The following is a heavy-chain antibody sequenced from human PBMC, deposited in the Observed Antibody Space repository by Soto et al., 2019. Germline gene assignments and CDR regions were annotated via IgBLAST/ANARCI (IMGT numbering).Heavy chain of an antibody. CDR2: VSNSGGST. CDR3: AKATSNFDS. J-gene: IGHJ4*02. V-gene: IGHV3-23*01. CDR1: GFTFSNSG. Sequence: GGSLRLSCAASGFTFSNSGMNWVRQAPGKGLEWVSSVSNSGGSTFYADSVKGRFTISRDNSKNTLYLQMNGLRADDTAAYYCAKATSNFDSWGQGTLVTVSS. D-gene: IGHD2-2*01.